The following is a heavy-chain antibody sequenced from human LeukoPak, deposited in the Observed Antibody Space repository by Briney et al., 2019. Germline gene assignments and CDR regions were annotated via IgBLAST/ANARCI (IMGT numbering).Heavy chain of an antibody. J-gene: IGHJ5*02. D-gene: IGHD2-15*01. CDR1: GYTFTSYG. Sequence: ASVKVSCKASGYTFTSYGISWVRQAPGQGLEWMGWISAYNGNTNYAQKLQGRVTMTTDTSTSTAYMELSSLRSEDTAVYYCATMVAAFREGAGTNWFDPWGQGTLVTVSS. V-gene: IGHV1-18*01. CDR3: ATMVAAFREGAGTNWFDP. CDR2: ISAYNGNT.